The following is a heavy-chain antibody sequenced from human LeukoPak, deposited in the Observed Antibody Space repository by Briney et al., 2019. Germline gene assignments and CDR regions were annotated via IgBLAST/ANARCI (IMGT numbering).Heavy chain of an antibody. CDR2: TSSSDAGT. CDR3: AKAPVTSCRGAYCYPFDS. Sequence: GGSLRLSCAAYGFTFSTYSMSWVRQPPGKGLEWVAATSSSDAGTYHADSVRGRFTISRDNSKNTLYLQMNSLRAEDAAVYFCAKAPVTSCRGAYCYPFDSWGQGTLVTVSS. D-gene: IGHD2-21*01. V-gene: IGHV3-23*01. J-gene: IGHJ4*02. CDR1: GFTFSTYS.